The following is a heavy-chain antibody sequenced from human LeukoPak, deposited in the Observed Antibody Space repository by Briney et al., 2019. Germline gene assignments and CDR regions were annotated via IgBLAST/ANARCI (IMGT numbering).Heavy chain of an antibody. J-gene: IGHJ5*02. D-gene: IGHD3-3*01. CDR3: AREVGGSIFGVVTNWFDP. V-gene: IGHV4-34*01. CDR1: GGSFSGYY. CDR2: INHSGST. Sequence: TPSETLSLTCAVYGGSFSGYYWSWIRQPPGKGLEWIGEINHSGSTNYNPSLKSRVTISVDTSKNQFSLKLSSVTAADTAVYYCAREVGGSIFGVVTNWFDPWGQGTLVTVSS.